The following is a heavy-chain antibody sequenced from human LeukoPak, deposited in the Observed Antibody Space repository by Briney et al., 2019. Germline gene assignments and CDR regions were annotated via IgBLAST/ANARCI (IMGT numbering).Heavy chain of an antibody. J-gene: IGHJ5*02. CDR3: ARGRSIAAAGSRFDP. D-gene: IGHD6-13*01. CDR2: ISSNGGST. CDR1: GFSFSSYA. V-gene: IGHV3-64*01. Sequence: GGSLRLSCAASGFSFSSYAMHWVRQAPGKGLEYVSAISSNGGSTYYANSVKGRLTISRDNSKNTLYLQMGSLRAEDMAVYYCARGRSIAAAGSRFDPWGQGTLVTVSS.